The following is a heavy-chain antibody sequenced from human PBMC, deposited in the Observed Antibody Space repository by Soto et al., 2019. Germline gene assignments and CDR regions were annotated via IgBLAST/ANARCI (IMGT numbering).Heavy chain of an antibody. CDR3: AKVSTYCGGDCYSPPDY. J-gene: IGHJ4*02. Sequence: SLRLSCAASGFTFSSYGMHWVRQAPGKGLEWVAVISYDGSNKYYADSVKGRFTISRDNSKNTLYLQMNSQRAEDTTVYYCAKVSTYCGGDCYSPPDYWGQGTLVTVSS. D-gene: IGHD2-21*02. CDR1: GFTFSSYG. V-gene: IGHV3-30*18. CDR2: ISYDGSNK.